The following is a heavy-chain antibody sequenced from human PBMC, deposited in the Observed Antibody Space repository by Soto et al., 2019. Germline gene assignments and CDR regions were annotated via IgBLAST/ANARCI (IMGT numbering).Heavy chain of an antibody. D-gene: IGHD3-10*01. V-gene: IGHV4-4*02. CDR1: GGSISSSNW. CDR2: IYHSGST. Sequence: SETLSLTCAVSGGSISSSNWWSWVRQPPGKGLEWIGEIYHSGSTNYNPSLKSRVTISVDKSKNQFSLKLSSVTAADTAVYYCARGRGWAPPNWFDPWGQGTLVTVSS. J-gene: IGHJ5*02. CDR3: ARGRGWAPPNWFDP.